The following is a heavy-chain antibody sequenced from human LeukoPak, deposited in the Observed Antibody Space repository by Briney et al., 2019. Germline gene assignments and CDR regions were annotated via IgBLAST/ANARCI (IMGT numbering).Heavy chain of an antibody. CDR3: ARTGIVPSSIAATVNWFDP. CDR2: INHSGST. V-gene: IGHV4-34*01. J-gene: IGHJ5*02. CDR1: GGSFSGYY. Sequence: PSETLSLTCAVYGGSFSGYYWSWIRQPPGKGLEWIGEINHSGSTNYNPSLKSRVTISVDTSKNQFSLKLSSVTAADTAVYYCARTGIVPSSIAATVNWFDPWGQGTLVTVSS. D-gene: IGHD6-6*01.